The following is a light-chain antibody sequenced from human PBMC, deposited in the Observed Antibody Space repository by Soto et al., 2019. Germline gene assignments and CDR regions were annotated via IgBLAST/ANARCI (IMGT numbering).Light chain of an antibody. V-gene: IGLV2-8*01. J-gene: IGLJ2*01. CDR1: SSDVGGYNY. Sequence: QSALTQPPSASGSPGQSVTISCTGTSSDVGGYNYVSWYQQHPGKAPKLMIYEVIKRPSGVPDRFSGSKSGNTASLTVSGLQAEDEADYYCSSYAGSHNVVFGGGTKLTVL. CDR3: SSYAGSHNVV. CDR2: EVI.